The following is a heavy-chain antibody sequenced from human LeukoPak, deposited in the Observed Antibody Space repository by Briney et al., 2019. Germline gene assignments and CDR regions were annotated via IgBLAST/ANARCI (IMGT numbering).Heavy chain of an antibody. Sequence: GGSLRLSCAASGFTFSRYAMSWVRQAPGKGLEWVSAISGSGGSTYYTDSVKGRFTISRDNSKNTRNPQMNSLRAEDTAVYYCAKGLTYYYFWSGSDEFDYWGQGTLVTVSS. CDR2: ISGSGGST. V-gene: IGHV3-23*01. CDR1: GFTFSRYA. J-gene: IGHJ4*02. CDR3: AKGLTYYYFWSGSDEFDY. D-gene: IGHD3-3*01.